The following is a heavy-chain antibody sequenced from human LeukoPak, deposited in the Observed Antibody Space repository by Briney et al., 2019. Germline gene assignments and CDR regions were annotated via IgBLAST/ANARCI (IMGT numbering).Heavy chain of an antibody. Sequence: GGSLRLSCAASGFTFSNAWMSWVRQAPGKGLEWVGRIKSKTDGGTTDYAAPVKGRFTISRDDSKNTLYLQMNSLRAEDTAVYYCAKDLSSSWYDGGAFDIWGQGTMVTVSS. D-gene: IGHD6-13*01. J-gene: IGHJ3*02. CDR1: GFTFSNAW. CDR2: IKSKTDGGTT. CDR3: AKDLSSSWYDGGAFDI. V-gene: IGHV3-15*01.